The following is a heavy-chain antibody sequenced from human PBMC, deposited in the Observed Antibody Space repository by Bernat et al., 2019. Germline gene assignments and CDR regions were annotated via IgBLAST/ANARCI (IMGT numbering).Heavy chain of an antibody. CDR3: AKDLGYCSSTSCYFNYCMDV. D-gene: IGHD2-2*01. CDR1: GFTFSSYG. J-gene: IGHJ6*03. Sequence: QVQLVESGGGVVQPGRSLRLSCAASGFTFSSYGMHWVRQAPGKGLEWVAVISYDGSNKYYDDTVKGRFTSSRDNSKKTLYLQMNSLRAEDTAVYYCAKDLGYCSSTSCYFNYCMDVWGRGTTVTVSS. CDR2: ISYDGSNK. V-gene: IGHV3-30*18.